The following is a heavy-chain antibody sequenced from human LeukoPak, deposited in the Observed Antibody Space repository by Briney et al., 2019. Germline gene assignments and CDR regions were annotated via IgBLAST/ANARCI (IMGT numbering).Heavy chain of an antibody. CDR2: ISSSSTYI. J-gene: IGHJ4*02. Sequence: GGSLRLSCAASGFTFSSYSMNWVRQAPGKGLEWVSSISSSSTYIDYADSVKGRFTISRDNAKNSLYLQMDSLRAEDTAVYYCARGPENDWLLSARFDYWGQGTLVTVSS. CDR1: GFTFSSYS. CDR3: ARGPENDWLLSARFDY. V-gene: IGHV3-21*01. D-gene: IGHD3-9*01.